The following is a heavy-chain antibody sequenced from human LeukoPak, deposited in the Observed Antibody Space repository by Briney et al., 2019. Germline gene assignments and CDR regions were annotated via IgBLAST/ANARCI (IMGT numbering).Heavy chain of an antibody. CDR1: GGSVSSGSYY. V-gene: IGHV4-61*01. CDR2: IYYSGST. Sequence: PSETLSLTCTVSGGSVSSGSYYWSWIRQPPGKGLEWIGYIYYSGSTNYNPSLKSRVTISADTSRNQFSLKLSSVTAADTAVYYCGREGLASMVRGVIPYWGQGTLVTVSS. CDR3: GREGLASMVRGVIPY. D-gene: IGHD3-10*01. J-gene: IGHJ4*02.